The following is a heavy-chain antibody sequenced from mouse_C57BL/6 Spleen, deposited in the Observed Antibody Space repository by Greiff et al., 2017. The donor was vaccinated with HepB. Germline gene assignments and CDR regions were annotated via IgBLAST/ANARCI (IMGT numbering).Heavy chain of an antibody. CDR1: GYTFTDYE. Sequence: QVQLQQSGAELVRPGASVTLSCKASGYTFTDYEMHWVKQTPVHGLEWIGAIDPETGGTAYNQKFKGKAILTADKSSSTAYMEPRSLTSEDSAVYYCTRGGNSNYFDYWGQGTTLTVSS. CDR2: IDPETGGT. D-gene: IGHD2-5*01. V-gene: IGHV1-15*01. J-gene: IGHJ2*01. CDR3: TRGGNSNYFDY.